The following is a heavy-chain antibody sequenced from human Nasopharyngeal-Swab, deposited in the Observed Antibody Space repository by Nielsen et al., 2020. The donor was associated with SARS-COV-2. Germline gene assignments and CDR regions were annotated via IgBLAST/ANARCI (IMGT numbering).Heavy chain of an antibody. CDR3: ARAATVNHFDY. Sequence: LSLTCAASGFTFSDYYMSWIRQAPGKGLEWVSYISSSGSTIYYADSVKGRFTISRDNAKNSLYLQMNSLRAEDTAVYYCARAATVNHFDYWGQGTLVTVSS. D-gene: IGHD4-17*01. CDR1: GFTFSDYY. CDR2: ISSSGSTI. V-gene: IGHV3-11*01. J-gene: IGHJ4*02.